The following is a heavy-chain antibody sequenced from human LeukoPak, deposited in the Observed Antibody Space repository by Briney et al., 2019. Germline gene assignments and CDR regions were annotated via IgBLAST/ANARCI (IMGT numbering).Heavy chain of an antibody. J-gene: IGHJ4*02. CDR3: ARGTLTGSYYYFDY. D-gene: IGHD1-26*01. Sequence: SETLSLTCTVSGGSISTYYWTWIRQPAGKGLEWIGRIYISGNTNYNPSLKSRVTMSVDTSKNQFSLKLSSVTAADTAVYYCARGTLTGSYYYFDYWGQGTLVTVSS. V-gene: IGHV4-4*07. CDR2: IYISGNT. CDR1: GGSISTYY.